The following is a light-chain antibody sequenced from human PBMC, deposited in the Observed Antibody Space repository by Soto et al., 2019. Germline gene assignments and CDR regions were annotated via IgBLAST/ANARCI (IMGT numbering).Light chain of an antibody. V-gene: IGKV3-20*01. CDR2: YAS. CDR3: QQYGSSRRT. CDR1: HSVGTN. Sequence: EVVLTQSPATLSLSPGQRATLSCRASHSVGTNLMWYQQKPGQPTRLLISYASNRATGIPGRFSGGGSGTDFALTISRLEPEDFAVYYCQQYGSSRRTFGQGTKVDIK. J-gene: IGKJ1*01.